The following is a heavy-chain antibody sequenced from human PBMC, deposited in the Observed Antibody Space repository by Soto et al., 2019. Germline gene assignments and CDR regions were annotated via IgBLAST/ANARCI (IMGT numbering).Heavy chain of an antibody. J-gene: IGHJ6*02. CDR2: IVPIFGAT. CDR1: GGTFSSYA. V-gene: IGHV1-69*06. D-gene: IGHD6-6*01. CDR3: AYKLIAGRWGYYGMDV. Sequence: SVKVSCKASGGTFSSYAITWVRQAPGQGLEWRGGIVPIFGATNYAQKFQARVTITADKSTSTAYMELSSLRSEDTAVYYCAYKLIAGRWGYYGMDVWGQGTTVTVSS.